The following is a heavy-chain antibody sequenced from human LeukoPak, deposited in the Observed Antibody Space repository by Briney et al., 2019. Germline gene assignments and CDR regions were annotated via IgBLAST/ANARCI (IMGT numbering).Heavy chain of an antibody. CDR2: FDPEDGET. CDR1: GYTLTELS. J-gene: IGHJ4*02. V-gene: IGHV1-24*01. D-gene: IGHD2-21*02. CDR3: ATAPPLLLGFDY. Sequence: ASVKVSCKVSGYTLTELSMHWVRQAPGKGLEGMGGFDPEDGETIYAQKFQGRVTMTEDTSTDTAYMELSSLRSEDTAVYYCATAPPLLLGFDYWGQGTLVTVSS.